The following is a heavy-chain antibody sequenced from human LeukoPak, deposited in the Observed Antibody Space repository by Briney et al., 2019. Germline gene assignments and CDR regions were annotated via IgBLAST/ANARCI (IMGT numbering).Heavy chain of an antibody. D-gene: IGHD3-10*01. CDR1: GFTFSNYW. CDR2: INSDGSGT. J-gene: IGHJ4*02. Sequence: PGGSLRLSCAASGFTFSNYWMFWVRQVPGKGLVWVSRINSDGSGTNYADFVKGRFTISRDNAKNTLYLQMNSLRADDTAVYYCAASGVPASSGRIGYWGQGTLVTVSS. V-gene: IGHV3-74*01. CDR3: AASGVPASSGRIGY.